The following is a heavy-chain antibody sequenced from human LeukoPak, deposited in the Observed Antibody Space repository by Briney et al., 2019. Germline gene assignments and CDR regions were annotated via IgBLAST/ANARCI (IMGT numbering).Heavy chain of an antibody. CDR2: IWSDGSNQ. J-gene: IGHJ4*02. CDR1: GFTFSTHV. CDR3: ARDWAGDSSIL. V-gene: IGHV3-33*07. D-gene: IGHD3-22*01. Sequence: SLRLSCAASGFTFSTHVMYWVRQAPGKGLEWVSLIWSDGSNQNYADSVKGRFTTSRDNSKNTLYLQMNSLRVEDTAVYYCARDWAGDSSILWGQGTLVTVSS.